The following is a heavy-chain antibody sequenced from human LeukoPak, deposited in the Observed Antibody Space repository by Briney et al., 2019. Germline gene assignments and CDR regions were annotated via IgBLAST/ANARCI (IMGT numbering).Heavy chain of an antibody. J-gene: IGHJ6*02. CDR3: AGEQLLPDCYYYGMDV. V-gene: IGHV3-66*02. D-gene: IGHD6-6*01. CDR2: IYSGGST. CDR1: GFTVSSNY. Sequence: GGSLRLSCAASGFTVSSNYMSWVRQAPGKGLEWVSVIYSGGSTYYADSVKGRFTISRDNSKNTLYLQMNSLGAEDTAVYYCAGEQLLPDCYYYGMDVWGQGTTVTVSS.